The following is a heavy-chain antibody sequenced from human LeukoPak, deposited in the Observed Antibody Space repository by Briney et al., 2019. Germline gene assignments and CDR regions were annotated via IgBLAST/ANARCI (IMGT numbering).Heavy chain of an antibody. CDR1: GFIFSSYA. CDR2: ISGSGGST. Sequence: GGSLRLSCAASGFIFSSYAMIWVRQAPGKGLEWVSGISGSGGSTNYADSVKGRFTISRDNSKNTMYVQMNSLRAEDTALYYCAKRGSAWSFDYWGQGTLAIVSS. CDR3: AKRGSAWSFDY. D-gene: IGHD6-19*01. V-gene: IGHV3-23*01. J-gene: IGHJ4*02.